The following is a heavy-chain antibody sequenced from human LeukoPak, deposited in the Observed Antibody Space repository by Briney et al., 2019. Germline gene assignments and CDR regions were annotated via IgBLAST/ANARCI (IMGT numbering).Heavy chain of an antibody. CDR2: IKQDVSEK. J-gene: IGHJ6*03. D-gene: IGHD2-2*01. Sequence: GGSLRLSCAASGFTFSTYWMSWVRQAPGKGLEWVANIKQDVSEKYYVDSVRGRFTISRDNAKNSLYLQMNSLRAEDTAVYYCARVQRKYQLPRLNDYDYMDVWGKGTTVTISS. V-gene: IGHV3-7*01. CDR1: GFTFSTYW. CDR3: ARVQRKYQLPRLNDYDYMDV.